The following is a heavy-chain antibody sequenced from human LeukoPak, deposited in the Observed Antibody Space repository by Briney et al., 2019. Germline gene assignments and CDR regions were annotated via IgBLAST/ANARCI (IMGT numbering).Heavy chain of an antibody. CDR3: ARGCVVRGKRSKEYFEH. J-gene: IGHJ1*01. CDR1: GGSFSGYY. V-gene: IGHV4-34*01. D-gene: IGHD3-10*01. CDR2: INHSGST. Sequence: SETLSLTCAVYGGSFSGYYWSWIRQPPGKGLEWIGEINHSGSTNYNPSLKSRVTISVDTSKNQFSLKLSSVTAADTAVYYCARGCVVRGKRSKEYFEHWGQGTLVTVSS.